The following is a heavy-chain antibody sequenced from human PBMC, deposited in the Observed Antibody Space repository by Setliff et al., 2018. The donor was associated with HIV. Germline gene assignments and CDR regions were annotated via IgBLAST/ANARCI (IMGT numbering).Heavy chain of an antibody. CDR2: IKQDGSEK. CDR3: VRDGGSTSWNFLYYYGMDV. Sequence: GGSLRLSCAASGFTFSRYWMSWVRQAPGKGLEWVANIKQDGSEKYYVDSVRGRFTISRDNAKNSLYLQMNSLRAEDTAVYYCVRDGGSTSWNFLYYYGMDVWCQGTTVTVSS. CDR1: GFTFSRYW. J-gene: IGHJ6*02. D-gene: IGHD2-2*01. V-gene: IGHV3-7*01.